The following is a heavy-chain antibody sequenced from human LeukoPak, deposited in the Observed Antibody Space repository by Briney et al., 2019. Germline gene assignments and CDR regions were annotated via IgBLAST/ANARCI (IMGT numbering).Heavy chain of an antibody. CDR2: ISYDGSNK. J-gene: IGHJ4*02. Sequence: PGGSLRLSCAASGFTFSSYAMHWVRQASGKGLEWVAVISYDGSNKYYADSVKGRFTISRDNSKNTLYLQMNSLRAEDTAVYYCARGPRVAAAGTGGGAFDYWGQGTLVTVSS. CDR1: GFTFSSYA. D-gene: IGHD6-13*01. V-gene: IGHV3-30-3*01. CDR3: ARGPRVAAAGTGGGAFDY.